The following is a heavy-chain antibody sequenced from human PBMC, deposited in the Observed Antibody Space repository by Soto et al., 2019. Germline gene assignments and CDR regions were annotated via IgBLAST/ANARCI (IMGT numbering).Heavy chain of an antibody. V-gene: IGHV4-59*01. CDR2: IYYSGSA. CDR3: ARDDREHTKSPATDH. Sequence: ETLSLTCTVSGGSISTYYWNWIRQPPGKGLESIGYIYYSGSANYSPSLKSRVTISVDTSKNEFSLKLSSVTAADTAIYYCARDDREHTKSPATDHWGQGTLVTVSS. J-gene: IGHJ4*02. CDR1: GGSISTYY. D-gene: IGHD1-26*01.